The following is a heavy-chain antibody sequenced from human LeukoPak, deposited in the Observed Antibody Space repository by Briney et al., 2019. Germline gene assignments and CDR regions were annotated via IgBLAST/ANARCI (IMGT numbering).Heavy chain of an antibody. J-gene: IGHJ4*02. D-gene: IGHD3-22*01. CDR2: IYTSGST. CDR3: ARDRYYYDSSGYYRFDY. Sequence: PSETLSLTCAVYGGSFSGYYWSWIRQPAGKGLEWIGRIYTSGSTNYSPSLKSRVTMSVDTSKNQFSLKLSSVTAADTAVYYCARDRYYYDSSGYYRFDYWGQGTLVTVSS. V-gene: IGHV4-4*07. CDR1: GGSFSGYY.